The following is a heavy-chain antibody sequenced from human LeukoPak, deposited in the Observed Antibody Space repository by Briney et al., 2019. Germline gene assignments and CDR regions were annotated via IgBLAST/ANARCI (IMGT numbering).Heavy chain of an antibody. D-gene: IGHD6-19*01. Sequence: GESLRLSCTASGFTFGDYAMSWFRQAPGKGLEWVAVISYDGSNKYYADSVKGRFTISRDISKNTLYLQMNSLRAEDTAVYYCARSSGWTFDYWGQGTLVTVSS. CDR2: ISYDGSNK. CDR1: GFTFGDYA. CDR3: ARSSGWTFDY. J-gene: IGHJ4*02. V-gene: IGHV3-30-3*01.